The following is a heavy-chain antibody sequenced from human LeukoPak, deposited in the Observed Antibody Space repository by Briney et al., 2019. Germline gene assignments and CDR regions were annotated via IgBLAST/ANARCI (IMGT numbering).Heavy chain of an antibody. CDR3: AKDRNGSGSYSYYFDY. CDR1: GFTFSSYG. D-gene: IGHD3-10*01. J-gene: IGHJ4*02. V-gene: IGHV3-30*02. CDR2: IRYDGSNK. Sequence: GGSLRLSCAASGFTFSSYGMHWVCQAPGKGLEWVAFIRYDGSNKYYADSVKGRFTISRDNSKNTLYLQMNSLRAEDTAVYYCAKDRNGSGSYSYYFDYWGQGTLVTVSS.